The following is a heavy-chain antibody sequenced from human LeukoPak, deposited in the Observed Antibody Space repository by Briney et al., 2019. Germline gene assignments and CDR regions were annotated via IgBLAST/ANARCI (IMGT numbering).Heavy chain of an antibody. V-gene: IGHV3-23*01. CDR1: GISFSNYA. Sequence: GGSLRLSCVASGISFSNYAMSWVRQAPAKGPEWVSSIRGNDETFYADSVKGRFTISRDDSRNTVFLQLNNLRVEDTAIDYCARASWGADPDAVRWGQGTQVTVSS. J-gene: IGHJ4*02. D-gene: IGHD3-16*01. CDR3: ARASWGADPDAVR. CDR2: IRGNDET.